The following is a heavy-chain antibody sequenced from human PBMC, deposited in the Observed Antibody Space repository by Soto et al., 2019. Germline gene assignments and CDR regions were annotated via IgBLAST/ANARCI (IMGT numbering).Heavy chain of an antibody. V-gene: IGHV3-66*01. Sequence: GGSLRLSCAASGFTVSSNYMSWVRQAPGKGLEWVSVIYSGGSTYYADSVKGRFTISRDNSKNTLDLQMNSLRAEDTAVYYCARDRAYYGSGSYSYYMDVWGKGTTVTVSS. CDR3: ARDRAYYGSGSYSYYMDV. CDR2: IYSGGST. D-gene: IGHD3-10*01. CDR1: GFTVSSNY. J-gene: IGHJ6*03.